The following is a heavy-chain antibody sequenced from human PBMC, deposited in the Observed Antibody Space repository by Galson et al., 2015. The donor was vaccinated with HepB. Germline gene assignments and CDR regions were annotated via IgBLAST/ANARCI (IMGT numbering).Heavy chain of an antibody. CDR1: GFTFSSYA. CDR2: ISGSGDNT. D-gene: IGHD2-21*01. CDR3: AKHHGGHIDYGMDV. J-gene: IGHJ6*02. Sequence: GFTFSSYAMHWVRQAPGKGLEWVSVISGSGDNTYSADSVKGRFTISRDNSNNTLYLQCSSLRAEDTAVYYCAKHHGGHIDYGMDVWGQGTTVTVSS. V-gene: IGHV3-23*01.